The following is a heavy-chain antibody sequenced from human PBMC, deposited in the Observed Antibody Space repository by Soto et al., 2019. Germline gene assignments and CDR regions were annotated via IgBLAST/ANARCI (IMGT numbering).Heavy chain of an antibody. CDR3: ARVFMYGDFDY. CDR1: GYTFTSYG. D-gene: IGHD4-17*01. Sequence: ASLKVSFKASGYTFTSYGISWVRQAPGQGLEWMGWISAYNGNTNYAQKLQGRVTMTTDTSTSTAYMELRSLRSDDTAVYYCARVFMYGDFDYWGQETLATVYS. CDR2: ISAYNGNT. V-gene: IGHV1-18*01. J-gene: IGHJ4*02.